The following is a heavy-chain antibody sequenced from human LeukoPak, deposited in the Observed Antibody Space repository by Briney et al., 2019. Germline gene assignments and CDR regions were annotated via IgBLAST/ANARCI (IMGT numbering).Heavy chain of an antibody. V-gene: IGHV3-11*01. CDR1: GLPFSESY. Sequence: PGGSLRLSCAASGLPFSESYMSWIRQAPGRGLEYISYISPSGNTVSYTDSVRGRSTFSRDNAKNSLYLQMNSLRPEDTAVYYCAKGHTSLDCRGQGALVTVSS. D-gene: IGHD2/OR15-2a*01. CDR3: AKGHTSLDC. CDR2: ISPSGNTV. J-gene: IGHJ4*02.